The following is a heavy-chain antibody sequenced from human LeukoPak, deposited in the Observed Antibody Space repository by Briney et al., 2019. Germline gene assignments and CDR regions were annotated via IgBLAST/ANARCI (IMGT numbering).Heavy chain of an antibody. J-gene: IGHJ4*02. Sequence: SETLSLTCTVSGGSINSYYWSWIRQPPGKGLEWIGDIYYRGGSNYNPALKRGVTFSVDTYKNQFSLKLTSVTAADTAVYYCARGGDYGDLRYFDYWGQGTLVTVSS. D-gene: IGHD4-17*01. CDR2: IYYRGGS. CDR1: GGSINSYY. CDR3: ARGGDYGDLRYFDY. V-gene: IGHV4-59*01.